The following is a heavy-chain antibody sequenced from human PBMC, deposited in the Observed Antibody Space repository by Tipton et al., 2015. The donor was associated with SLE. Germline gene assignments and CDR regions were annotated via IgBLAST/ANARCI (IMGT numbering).Heavy chain of an antibody. CDR3: AKRGFFVAVAGSYYFDD. V-gene: IGHV3-23*01. D-gene: IGHD6-19*01. CDR1: GFTFSNYA. J-gene: IGHJ4*02. Sequence: SLRLSCAASGFTFSNYAMGWVRQAPGKGLVWVSTMSGSAARTYYADSVRGRFTISRDNSKNTLYLQMNSLKVEDTAVYYCAKRGFFVAVAGSYYFDDWGQGTLVTVSS. CDR2: MSGSAART.